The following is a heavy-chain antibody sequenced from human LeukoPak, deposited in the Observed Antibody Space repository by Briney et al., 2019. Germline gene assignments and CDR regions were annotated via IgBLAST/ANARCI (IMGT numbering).Heavy chain of an antibody. D-gene: IGHD4-23*01. CDR2: INPGGGST. V-gene: IGHV1-46*01. Sequence: ASVKVSCKASGYSFTSYHIHWVRQAPGQGLESMGIINPGGGSTSYAQKFQDRVTMTRDTSTSTVYMELNSLRSEDTAVYYCAKDLRWDHPGLDPWGQGTLVIVSS. CDR3: AKDLRWDHPGLDP. J-gene: IGHJ5*02. CDR1: GYSFTSYH.